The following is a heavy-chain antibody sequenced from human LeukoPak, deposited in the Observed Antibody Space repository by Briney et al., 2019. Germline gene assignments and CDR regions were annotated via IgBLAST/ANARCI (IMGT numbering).Heavy chain of an antibody. J-gene: IGHJ2*01. Sequence: ASETLSLTCTVSGGSISSYYLSWIRQPPGKGLEWIGYIYYSGSTNYNPSLKSRVTISVDTSKNQFSLKLSSVTAADTAVYYCARQYYGYFDLWGRGTLVTVSS. CDR1: GGSISSYY. CDR2: IYYSGST. CDR3: ARQYYGYFDL. D-gene: IGHD4-11*01. V-gene: IGHV4-59*01.